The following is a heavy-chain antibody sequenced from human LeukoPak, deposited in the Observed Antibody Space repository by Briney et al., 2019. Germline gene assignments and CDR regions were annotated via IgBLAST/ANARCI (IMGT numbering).Heavy chain of an antibody. CDR1: GFTFDDYG. D-gene: IGHD6-25*01. J-gene: IGHJ4*02. CDR3: ARVRGIGPPDY. CDR2: IYSGGST. Sequence: GGSLRLSCAASGFTFDDYGMSWVRQAPGKGLEWVSVIYSGGSTYYADSVKGRFTISRDNSKNTLYLQMNSLRAEDTAVYYCARVRGIGPPDYWGQGTLVTVSS. V-gene: IGHV3-53*01.